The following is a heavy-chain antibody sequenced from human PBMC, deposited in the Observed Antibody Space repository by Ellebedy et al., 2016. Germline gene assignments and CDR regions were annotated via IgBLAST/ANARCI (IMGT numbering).Heavy chain of an antibody. V-gene: IGHV3-74*01. D-gene: IGHD2-2*01. Sequence: GGSLRLSCAASGFTFSSYWMHWVRQAPGKGLVWVSRIKSDGSSTNYADSVKGRFTISRDNAKNTLYLQMDSLRAEDTAVYYCASLSSSTSGYNYYGMDAWGQGTTVTVSS. J-gene: IGHJ6*02. CDR1: GFTFSSYW. CDR3: ASLSSSTSGYNYYGMDA. CDR2: IKSDGSST.